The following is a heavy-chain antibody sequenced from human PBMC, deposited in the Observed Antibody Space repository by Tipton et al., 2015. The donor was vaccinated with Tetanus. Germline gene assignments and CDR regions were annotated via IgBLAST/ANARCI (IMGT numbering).Heavy chain of an antibody. V-gene: IGHV4-39*07. Sequence: LRLSCTVSGDSIGRTSPYWGWIRQPPGKDLEWIGSIYRRETTYYNPSLKSRVTVSIDMSKNQFSLKLSSVTAADTAVYFCARGLDPYKSGNFWGQGTLVTVSS. D-gene: IGHD5-24*01. CDR2: IYRRETT. CDR3: ARGLDPYKSGNF. CDR1: GDSIGRTSPY. J-gene: IGHJ4*02.